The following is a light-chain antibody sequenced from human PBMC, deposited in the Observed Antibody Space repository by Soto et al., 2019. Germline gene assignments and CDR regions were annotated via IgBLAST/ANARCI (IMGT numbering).Light chain of an antibody. CDR3: QQLNSYPAIT. CDR1: QGISSY. Sequence: DIRITQSPSTLSASVGDRITINCRASQGISSYLAWYQQKPGKAPKLLIYAASTLQSGVPSRFSGSGSGTEFTLTISSLQPEDFATYYCQQLNSYPAITFGQGTRLEIK. V-gene: IGKV1-9*01. CDR2: AAS. J-gene: IGKJ5*01.